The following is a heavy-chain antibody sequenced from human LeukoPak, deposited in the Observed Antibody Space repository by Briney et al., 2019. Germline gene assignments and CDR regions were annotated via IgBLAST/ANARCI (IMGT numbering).Heavy chain of an antibody. V-gene: IGHV3-23*01. J-gene: IGHJ4*02. CDR3: AKEGGLYDILTGYINY. CDR1: GFTFSSYG. CDR2: ISGSGGST. D-gene: IGHD3-9*01. Sequence: GGSLRLSCAASGFTFSSYGMSWVRQALGKGLEWVSAISGSGGSTYYADSVKGRFTISRDNSKNTLYLQMNSLRAEDTAVYYCAKEGGLYDILTGYINYWGQGTLVTVSS.